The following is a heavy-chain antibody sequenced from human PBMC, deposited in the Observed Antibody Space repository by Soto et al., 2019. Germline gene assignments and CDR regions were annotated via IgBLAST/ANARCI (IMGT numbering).Heavy chain of an antibody. D-gene: IGHD3-10*01. V-gene: IGHV4-4*07. CDR3: ARGPGSYNWFDS. CDR2: IYSNGVT. CDR1: GGYISGDY. J-gene: IGHJ5*01. Sequence: QVQLQESGPGLVKPSETLSLTCTVSGGYISGDYWSWIRQPAGKGLEWIGRIYSNGVTKYNPSLESRVTFSVDTSKNQFSLSLSSVTAADTAVYYCARGPGSYNWFDSWGQGTLVTVSS.